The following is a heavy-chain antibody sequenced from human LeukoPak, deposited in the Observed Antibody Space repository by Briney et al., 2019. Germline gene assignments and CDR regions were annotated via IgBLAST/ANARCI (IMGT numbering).Heavy chain of an antibody. Sequence: GGSLRLSCAASGFTFSSYGMHWVRQAPGKGLEWVAVISYDGSNKYYADSVKGRFTISRDNSKNTLYLQMNSLRAEDTAVYYCAKTGLGELSLKDYWGQGTLVTVSS. V-gene: IGHV3-30*18. CDR3: AKTGLGELSLKDY. J-gene: IGHJ4*02. CDR1: GFTFSSYG. D-gene: IGHD3-16*02. CDR2: ISYDGSNK.